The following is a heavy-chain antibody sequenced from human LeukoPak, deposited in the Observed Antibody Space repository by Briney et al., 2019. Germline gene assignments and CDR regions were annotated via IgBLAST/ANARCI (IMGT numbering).Heavy chain of an antibody. CDR1: GGTFSSYA. J-gene: IGHJ4*02. D-gene: IGHD5-18*01. CDR3: ARDLTDTAMVSSY. V-gene: IGHV1-69*06. Sequence: VASVKVSCKASGGTFSSYAISWVRQAPGQGLEWMGGIIPIFGTANYAQKFQGRVTITADKSTSTAYMELSSLRSEDTAVYHCARDLTDTAMVSSYWGQGTLVTVSS. CDR2: IIPIFGTA.